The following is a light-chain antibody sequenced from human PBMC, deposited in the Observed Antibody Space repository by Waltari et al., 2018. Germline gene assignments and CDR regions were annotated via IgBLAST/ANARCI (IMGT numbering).Light chain of an antibody. CDR1: SSDVGSYTL. Sequence: QSALTQPASVSGSPGQAIPISCTGTSSDVGSYTLFSWFQHHPGKAPQLMIYEGSKRPSGVSNRFSGSKSGNTASLTISGLQAEDEADYYCCSYASGDTILFGGGTKLTVL. J-gene: IGLJ2*01. V-gene: IGLV2-23*01. CDR3: CSYASGDTIL. CDR2: EGS.